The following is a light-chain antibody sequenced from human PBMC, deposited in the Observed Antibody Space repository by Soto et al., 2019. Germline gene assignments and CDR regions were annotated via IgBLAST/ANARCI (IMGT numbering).Light chain of an antibody. J-gene: IGKJ5*01. V-gene: IGKV3-11*01. CDR3: LQRSHWPRT. Sequence: EIVLTQSPATLSLSPGERATLSCRASQSISSYLAWYQQKPGQAPRLLIYDVSNRATGIPARFSGSGSGTDFTLTISSLEPEDFAVYYCLQRSHWPRTFGQGTQLEIK. CDR2: DVS. CDR1: QSISSY.